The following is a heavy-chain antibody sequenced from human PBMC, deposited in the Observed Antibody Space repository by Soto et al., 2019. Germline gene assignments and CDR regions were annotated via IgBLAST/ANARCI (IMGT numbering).Heavy chain of an antibody. CDR1: GGSISSGGYY. CDR2: IYYSGST. Sequence: PSETLSLTCTVSGGSISSGGYYGSWIRQHPGKGLEWIGYIYYSGSTYYNPSLKSRVTISVDTSKNQFSLKLSSVTAADTAVYYCARASNDYYDSSGHPGFDPWGQGTLVTVSS. D-gene: IGHD3-22*01. V-gene: IGHV4-31*03. CDR3: ARASNDYYDSSGHPGFDP. J-gene: IGHJ5*02.